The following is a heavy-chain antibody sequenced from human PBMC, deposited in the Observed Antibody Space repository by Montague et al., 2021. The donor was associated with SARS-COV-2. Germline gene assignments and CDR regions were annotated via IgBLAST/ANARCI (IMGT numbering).Heavy chain of an antibody. J-gene: IGHJ4*02. Sequence: CAISGDSVSSNIATWNWIRQSPSRGLEWLGRTYYRSKWYNDYAESVKSRITIDPNTSKHQFSLHLNSVTPEDTAVYYCARIPVGSKYYFDFWGQVTLVTVSS. CDR3: ARIPVGSKYYFDF. V-gene: IGHV6-1*01. CDR1: GDSVSSNIAT. CDR2: TYYRSKWYN. D-gene: IGHD2-2*01.